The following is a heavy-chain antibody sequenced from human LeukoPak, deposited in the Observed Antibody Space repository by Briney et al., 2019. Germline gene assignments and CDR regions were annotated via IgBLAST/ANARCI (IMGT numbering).Heavy chain of an antibody. Sequence: ASVKVSCKASGYTFTGYYMHWVRQAPGQGLEWMGWINPNSGGTNYAQKFQGRVTMTRDTSISTAYMELSRLRSDDTAVYYCARSDRELRGLYYYYGMDVWGQGTTVTVSS. D-gene: IGHD3-10*01. CDR1: GYTFTGYY. CDR3: ARSDRELRGLYYYYGMDV. J-gene: IGHJ6*02. CDR2: INPNSGGT. V-gene: IGHV1-2*02.